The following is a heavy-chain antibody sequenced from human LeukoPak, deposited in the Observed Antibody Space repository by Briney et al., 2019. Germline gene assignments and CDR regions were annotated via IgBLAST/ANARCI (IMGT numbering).Heavy chain of an antibody. J-gene: IGHJ4*02. CDR1: GYTFTGYY. Sequence: ASVKVSCKASGYTFTGYYMHWVRQAPGQGLEWMGWINPNTGGANYAQKFQDRVTMTRDTSISTDYMELSRLRYDDTAVYYCARSPDILTGENFDYWGQGTLVTVSS. CDR3: ARSPDILTGENFDY. D-gene: IGHD3-9*01. V-gene: IGHV1-2*02. CDR2: INPNTGGA.